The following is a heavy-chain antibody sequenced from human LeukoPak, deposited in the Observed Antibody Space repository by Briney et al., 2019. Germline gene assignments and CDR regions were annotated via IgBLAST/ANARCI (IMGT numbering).Heavy chain of an antibody. D-gene: IGHD1-26*01. CDR2: IYYIGST. V-gene: IGHV4-61*01. CDR1: GGSVSSTTYY. Sequence: PSETLSLTCTVSGGSVSSTTYYWSWIRQPPGKGLEWIGYIYYIGSTKYNPSLKSRVTIAVDTSKNQFSLKLSSVSAADTAVYYCVRGLWELPFDYWGQGTLVTVSS. J-gene: IGHJ4*02. CDR3: VRGLWELPFDY.